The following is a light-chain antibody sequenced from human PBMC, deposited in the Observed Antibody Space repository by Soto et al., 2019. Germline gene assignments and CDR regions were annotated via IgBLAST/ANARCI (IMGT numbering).Light chain of an antibody. Sequence: QSVLTQPASVAGSPGQSITIPCNGTSNEIGGYNFVSWFQQHPGKAPKLLICDVTRRPSGVSDRFSGSKSGHTASLTLSGFQAEDEADYYCNSYSGGNTLYVFGSGTKVTVL. CDR3: NSYSGGNTLYV. V-gene: IGLV2-14*01. CDR2: DVT. CDR1: SNEIGGYNF. J-gene: IGLJ1*01.